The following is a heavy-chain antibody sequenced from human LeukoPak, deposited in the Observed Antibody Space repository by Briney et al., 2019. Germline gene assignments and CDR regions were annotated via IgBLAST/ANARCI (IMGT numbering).Heavy chain of an antibody. CDR2: INGDGTST. V-gene: IGHV3-74*01. Sequence: QPGGSLRLSCAASGFTFSDYWMHWVRQAPGKGLVWVSRINGDGTSTRYAGSVKGRFTISRDNAKNTVYLQMNSLSAEDTAVYYCAKLVGATTGIDYWGQGTLVTVSS. CDR1: GFTFSDYW. D-gene: IGHD1-26*01. J-gene: IGHJ4*02. CDR3: AKLVGATTGIDY.